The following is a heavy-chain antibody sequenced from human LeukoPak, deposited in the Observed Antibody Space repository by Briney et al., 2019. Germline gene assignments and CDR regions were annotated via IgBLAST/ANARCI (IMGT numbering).Heavy chain of an antibody. Sequence: PSETLSLTCTVSGGSISSSSYYWGWIRQPPGKGLEWIGSIYYSGSTYYNPSLKSRVTISVDTSKNQFSLKLSSVTAADTAVYYCARVDGLRALTWGQGTLVTVSS. J-gene: IGHJ4*02. CDR3: ARVDGLRALT. CDR2: IYYSGST. V-gene: IGHV4-39*07. D-gene: IGHD4-17*01. CDR1: GGSISSSSYY.